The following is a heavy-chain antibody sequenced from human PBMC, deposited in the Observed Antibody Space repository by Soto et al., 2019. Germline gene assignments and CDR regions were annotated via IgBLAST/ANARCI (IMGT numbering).Heavy chain of an antibody. J-gene: IGHJ4*02. V-gene: IGHV3-30*18. CDR3: AKGDLDTSMAMAFAN. D-gene: IGHD5-18*01. Sequence: QVQLVESGGGVVQPGRSLRLSCAASGFTFRSYGLHWVRQSPGKGLEWVAVISHDGSKTYYTVSLEGRFTISRDNFKNTLYLQMDSLRTEDTGMYYCAKGDLDTSMAMAFANWGQGPLVTVSS. CDR2: ISHDGSKT. CDR1: GFTFRSYG.